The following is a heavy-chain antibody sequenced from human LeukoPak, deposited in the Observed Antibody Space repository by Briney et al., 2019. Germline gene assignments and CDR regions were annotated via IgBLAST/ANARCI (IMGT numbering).Heavy chain of an antibody. CDR2: IKEDGGEK. CDR3: AKDQKPSRNYAFDI. CDR1: GFTFSNYW. V-gene: IGHV3-7*03. J-gene: IGHJ3*02. Sequence: PGGSLRLSCAASGFTFSNYWMTWVRQAPGTGLEWLANIKEDGGEKYYVDSVKGRFTISRDNAKNSLYLQMNSLRAEDTALYYCAKDQKPSRNYAFDIWGQGTMVTVSS. D-gene: IGHD1-14*01.